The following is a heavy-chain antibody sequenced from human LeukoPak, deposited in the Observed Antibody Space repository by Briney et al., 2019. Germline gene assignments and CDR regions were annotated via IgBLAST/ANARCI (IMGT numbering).Heavy chain of an antibody. CDR2: INHSGST. Sequence: SETLSLTCAVYGGSFSGHYWSWIRQPPGKGLEWIGEINHSGSTNYNPSLESRVTISVDTSKNHFSLKLSSVTAADTAVYYCASGQYYDLWSGYFVDWGQGTLVTVSA. V-gene: IGHV4-34*01. D-gene: IGHD3-3*01. CDR1: GGSFSGHY. J-gene: IGHJ4*02. CDR3: ASGQYYDLWSGYFVD.